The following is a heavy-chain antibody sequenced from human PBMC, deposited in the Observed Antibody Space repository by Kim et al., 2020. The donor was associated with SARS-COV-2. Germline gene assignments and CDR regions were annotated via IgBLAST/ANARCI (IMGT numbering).Heavy chain of an antibody. Sequence: SETLSLTCSVSGDSVTDPNYYWGWIRQPPGKTLEWIATVSHSGNTYYNASLKSRVSISVDRSKNLFSLILTSVSAADTAVYYCARHGSWEGSDFDHWGQGTLVTVYS. D-gene: IGHD3-10*01. CDR2: VSHSGNT. V-gene: IGHV4-39*01. CDR1: GDSVTDPNYY. CDR3: ARHGSWEGSDFDH. J-gene: IGHJ4*02.